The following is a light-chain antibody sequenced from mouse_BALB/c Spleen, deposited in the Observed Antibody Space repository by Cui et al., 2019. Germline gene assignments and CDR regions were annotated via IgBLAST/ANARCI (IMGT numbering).Light chain of an antibody. CDR3: QHFWGTPWT. CDR1: ENIYSN. Sequence: DIQMTQSPASLSVSVGETVTITCRASENIYSNLAWYQQKQGKSPQLLVYAATNLADGVPSRFSGSGSGTQYSLKINSLQSEDFGSYYCQHFWGTPWTFGGRTKLEIK. CDR2: AAT. J-gene: IGKJ1*01. V-gene: IGKV12-46*01.